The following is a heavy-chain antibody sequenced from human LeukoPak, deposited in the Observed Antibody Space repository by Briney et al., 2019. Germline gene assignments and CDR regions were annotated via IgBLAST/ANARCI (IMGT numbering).Heavy chain of an antibody. Sequence: PGGSLRLSCAASGFTFSSYGMHWVRQAPGKGLEWVAVISYDGSNKYYADSVKGRFTISRDNSKNTLYLQMNSLRAEDTAVYYCAKGRRKLTGGTLSHDAFDIWGQGTMVTVSS. CDR3: AKGRRKLTGGTLSHDAFDI. V-gene: IGHV3-30*18. D-gene: IGHD7-27*01. J-gene: IGHJ3*02. CDR1: GFTFSSYG. CDR2: ISYDGSNK.